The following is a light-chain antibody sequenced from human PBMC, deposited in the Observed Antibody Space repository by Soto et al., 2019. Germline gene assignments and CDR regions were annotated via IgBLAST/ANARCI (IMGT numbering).Light chain of an antibody. Sequence: QSVLTQPPSASGSPGQSVTISCTGTSSDVGGYNYVSWYQQHPGKAPKLMIYEFSKRPSGVPDRFSGSKSGNTASLTFSGLQAEDEADYYCSSYAGSTLGFGTGTKVTVL. J-gene: IGLJ1*01. CDR1: SSDVGGYNY. V-gene: IGLV2-8*01. CDR3: SSYAGSTLG. CDR2: EFS.